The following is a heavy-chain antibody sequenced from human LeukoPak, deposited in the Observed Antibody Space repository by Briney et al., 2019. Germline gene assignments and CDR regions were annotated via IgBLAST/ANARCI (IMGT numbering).Heavy chain of an antibody. J-gene: IGHJ6*02. V-gene: IGHV1-46*01. CDR1: GYTFTGYY. D-gene: IGHD6-6*01. CDR2: INPNSGST. Sequence: ASVKVSCKASGYTFTGYYMHWVRQAPGQGLEWMGWINPNSGSTSYAQKFQGRVTMTRDTSTSTVYMELSSLRSEDTAVYYCAREKYSSSLLYYYGMDVWGQGTTVTVSS. CDR3: AREKYSSSLLYYYGMDV.